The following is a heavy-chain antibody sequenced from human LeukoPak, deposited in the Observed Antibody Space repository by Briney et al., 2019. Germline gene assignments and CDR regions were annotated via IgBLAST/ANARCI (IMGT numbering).Heavy chain of an antibody. V-gene: IGHV4-61*02. J-gene: IGHJ5*02. CDR2: IYTSGST. D-gene: IGHD2-2*02. Sequence: SQTLSLTCTVSGGSISSGSYYWSWIRQPAGKGLEWIGRIYTSGSTNYNPSLKSRVTISVDTSKNQFSLKLSSVTAADTAVYYCASGRGSCSSTSCYIWFDPWGQGTLVTVSS. CDR3: ASGRGSCSSTSCYIWFDP. CDR1: GGSISSGSYY.